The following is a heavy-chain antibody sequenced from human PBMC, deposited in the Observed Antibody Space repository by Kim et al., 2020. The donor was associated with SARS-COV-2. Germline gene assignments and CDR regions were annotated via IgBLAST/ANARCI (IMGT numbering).Heavy chain of an antibody. CDR2: ISYDGSNK. CDR3: ARARSGYWYFDL. J-gene: IGHJ2*01. V-gene: IGHV3-30-3*01. CDR1: GFTFSSYA. Sequence: GGSLRLSCAASGFTFSSYAMHWVRQAPGKGLEWVAVISYDGSNKYYADSVKGRFTISRDNSKNTLYLQMNSLRAEDTAVYYCARARSGYWYFDLWGRGTLVTVSS.